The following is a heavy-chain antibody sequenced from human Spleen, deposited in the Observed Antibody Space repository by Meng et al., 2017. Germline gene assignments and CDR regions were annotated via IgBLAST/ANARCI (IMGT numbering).Heavy chain of an antibody. D-gene: IGHD4-17*01. J-gene: IGHJ4*02. Sequence: QVQQQQWGAGLLKPSETLSLTCAVYGGSFSGYYWSWIRQPPGKGLEWIGEINHSGSTNYNPSLKSRVTISVDTSKNQFSLKLSSVTAADTAVYYCARTDYGDYSDYFDYWGQGTLVTVSS. CDR2: INHSGST. V-gene: IGHV4-34*01. CDR1: GGSFSGYY. CDR3: ARTDYGDYSDYFDY.